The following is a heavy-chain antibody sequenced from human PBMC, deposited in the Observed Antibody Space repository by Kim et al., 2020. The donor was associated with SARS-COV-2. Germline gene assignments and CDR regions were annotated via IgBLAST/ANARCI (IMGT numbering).Heavy chain of an antibody. CDR3: AREGILTGYGMDV. D-gene: IGHD3-9*01. J-gene: IGHJ6*02. V-gene: IGHV3-53*01. CDR1: GFTVSSNY. CDR2: IYSGGST. Sequence: GGSLRLSCAASGFTVSSNYMSWVRQAPGKGLEWVSVIYSGGSTYYADSVKGRFTISRDNSKNTLYLQMNSLRAEDTAVYYCAREGILTGYGMDVWGQGTTVTVSS.